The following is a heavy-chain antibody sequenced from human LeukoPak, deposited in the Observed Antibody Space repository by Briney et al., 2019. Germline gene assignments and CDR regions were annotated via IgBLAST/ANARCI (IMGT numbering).Heavy chain of an antibody. Sequence: PGGSLRLSCVASGFTFSYYSMNWVRQAPGKGLEWVSYINSISGEIWYADSVKGRFTISRDDAKNSLYLQMNSLRDEDTAVYYCARDHGYAFDYWGQGTLVSASS. CDR2: INSISGEI. D-gene: IGHD5-12*01. CDR1: GFTFSYYS. CDR3: ARDHGYAFDY. V-gene: IGHV3-48*02. J-gene: IGHJ4*02.